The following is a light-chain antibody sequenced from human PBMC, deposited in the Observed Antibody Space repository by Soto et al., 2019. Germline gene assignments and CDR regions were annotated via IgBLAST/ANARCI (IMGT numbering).Light chain of an antibody. Sequence: EIVLTQSPGTLSLSPGERATLSCRASQSVSSSYLAWYQQKPGQAPRLLIYGAYSRATGIPDRFSGSGSGTDFPLTSSRLEHEDFAVYYCQPYGSSITFGQGTRLEIK. CDR1: QSVSSSY. V-gene: IGKV3-20*01. CDR2: GAY. CDR3: QPYGSSIT. J-gene: IGKJ5*01.